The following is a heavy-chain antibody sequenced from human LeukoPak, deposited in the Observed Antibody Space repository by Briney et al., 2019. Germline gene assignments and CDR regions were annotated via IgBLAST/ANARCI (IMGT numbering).Heavy chain of an antibody. V-gene: IGHV3-11*01. D-gene: IGHD3-3*01. CDR1: GFTFSDYY. Sequence: GGSLRLSCAASGFTFSDYYMSWIRQAPGKGLEWVSYISSSGSTIYYADSVKGRFTISRDNAKNSLYLQMNSLRAEDTAVYYRARDQFRSWSAAPNYWGQGTLVTVSS. CDR3: ARDQFRSWSAAPNY. J-gene: IGHJ4*02. CDR2: ISSSGSTI.